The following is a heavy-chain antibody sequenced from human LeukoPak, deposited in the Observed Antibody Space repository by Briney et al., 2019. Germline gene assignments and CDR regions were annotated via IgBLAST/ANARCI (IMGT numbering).Heavy chain of an antibody. CDR2: ISYSGST. CDR1: GGSISSYY. D-gene: IGHD3-10*02. V-gene: IGHV4-59*08. J-gene: IGHJ6*02. CDR3: ARHRSMLTPQVAYGMDV. Sequence: KTSETLSLTCTVSGGSISSYYWSWIRQPPGKGLEWIGYISYSGSTNYNPSLRSRVTISVDTSKNQFSLKLSSVTAADTAVYYCARHRSMLTPQVAYGMDVWGQGTTVTVSS.